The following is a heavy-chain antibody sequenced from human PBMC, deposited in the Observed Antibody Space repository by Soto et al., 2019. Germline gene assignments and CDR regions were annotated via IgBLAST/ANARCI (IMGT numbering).Heavy chain of an antibody. CDR2: IYLGDSDT. Sequence: GESLKISCKGSGYNFSNYWIGWGRQKPGKGLEWMGIIYLGDSDTRYSPSFKGQVTTSADKSISTAYLQWSSLWPSDTAMYYCATTTVAGIRGYFDDWGQGTLVTVSS. V-gene: IGHV5-51*01. CDR3: ATTTVAGIRGYFDD. D-gene: IGHD6-19*01. CDR1: GYNFSNYW. J-gene: IGHJ4*02.